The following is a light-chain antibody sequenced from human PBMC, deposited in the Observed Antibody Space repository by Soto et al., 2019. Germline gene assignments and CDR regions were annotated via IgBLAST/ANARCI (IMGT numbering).Light chain of an antibody. CDR1: QNVARNY. J-gene: IGKJ1*01. CDR3: QHYNSYSRT. Sequence: EIVLTQSPGTLSLSPGERATLSCRASQNVARNYLAWYQQRPGQAPRLLIYDASTRATGIPDRFSGSGSGTEFTLTISSLQPDDFATYYCQHYNSYSRTFGQGTKVDIK. CDR2: DAS. V-gene: IGKV3-20*01.